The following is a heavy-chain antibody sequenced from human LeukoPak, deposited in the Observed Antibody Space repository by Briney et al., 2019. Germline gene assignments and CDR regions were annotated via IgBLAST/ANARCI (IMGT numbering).Heavy chain of an antibody. CDR1: GFTFSSYA. D-gene: IGHD6-13*01. CDR3: AKGGGYSSSWDRDY. J-gene: IGHJ4*02. V-gene: IGHV3-23*01. CDR2: ISGSGGST. Sequence: GGSLTLSCAASGFTFSSYAMSWVRQAPGKGLEWVSAISGSGGSTYYADSVKGRFTISRDNSKNTLYLQMNSLRAEDTAVYYCAKGGGYSSSWDRDYWGQGTLVTVSS.